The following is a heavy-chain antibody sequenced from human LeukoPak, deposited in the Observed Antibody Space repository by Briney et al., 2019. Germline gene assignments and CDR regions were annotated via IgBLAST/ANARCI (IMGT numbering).Heavy chain of an antibody. Sequence: GGSLRLSFLASGSNLEESGFTWVRQVPGMGLDWASGINWNGATTAYADSVRGRFTLARDTAKASVYLQMDSRTADDTAFYCCARSVGTAVPHFFDDWGQGTLVTVSS. J-gene: IGHJ4*02. V-gene: IGHV3-20*03. CDR1: GSNLEESG. D-gene: IGHD2-21*02. CDR2: INWNGATT. CDR3: ARSVGTAVPHFFDD.